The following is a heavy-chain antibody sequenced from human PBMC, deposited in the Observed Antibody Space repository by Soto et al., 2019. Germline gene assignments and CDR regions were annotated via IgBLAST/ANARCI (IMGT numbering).Heavy chain of an antibody. D-gene: IGHD2-15*01. Sequence: EVQLVDSGGGVIRRGGSLRLSCAASGFTFNDYGMSWVRQAPGKGPEWVSSVNWNGADTGYADSVKGRFTISRDNAKKFLYLQMNSLRADDTALYHCARGHCSGGTCYSGAFDIWGQGTMVTVSS. CDR2: VNWNGADT. J-gene: IGHJ3*02. CDR3: ARGHCSGGTCYSGAFDI. CDR1: GFTFNDYG. V-gene: IGHV3-20*01.